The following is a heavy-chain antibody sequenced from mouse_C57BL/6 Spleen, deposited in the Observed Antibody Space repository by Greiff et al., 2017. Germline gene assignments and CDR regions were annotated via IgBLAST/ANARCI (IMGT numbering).Heavy chain of an antibody. CDR1: GYTFTSYW. CDR2: IYPSDSET. Sequence: VKLLQPGAELVRPGSSVKLSCKASGYTFTSYWMDWVKQRPGQGLEWIGNIYPSDSETYCNQKFKDKATLTVDKSSSTAYMQLSSLTSEDSAVYYCARERLLREAMDYWGQGTSVTVSS. D-gene: IGHD2-3*01. V-gene: IGHV1-61*01. J-gene: IGHJ4*01. CDR3: ARERLLREAMDY.